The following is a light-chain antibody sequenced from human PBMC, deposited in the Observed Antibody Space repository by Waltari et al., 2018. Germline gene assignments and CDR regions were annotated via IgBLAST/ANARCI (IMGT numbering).Light chain of an antibody. CDR2: GVT. V-gene: IGLV2-23*02. CDR1: SSDVGGYDL. CDR3: CSYLERTV. Sequence: QSALTQPASVSGSPGQSITIPCAGTSSDVGGYDLVSWYQHHPDKAPKLLIYGVTKRPSGVSNRFSGSKSGNTASLTISGLQAEDEATYYCCSYLERTVFGGGTKLTVL. J-gene: IGLJ2*01.